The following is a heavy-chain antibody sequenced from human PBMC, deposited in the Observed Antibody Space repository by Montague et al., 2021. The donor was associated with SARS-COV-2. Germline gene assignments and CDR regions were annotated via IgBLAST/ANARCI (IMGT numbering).Heavy chain of an antibody. CDR3: ARRYGTTVENRAFDF. D-gene: IGHD4-23*01. J-gene: IGHJ4*02. V-gene: IGHV2-70*01. Sequence: PALVKPTQTLTLTCTFSGFSLSTSGMCVSWIRQPPGKALEWLTLIDWDDDKYYSTSLKTRLTISKDTSKNQVVLTMTNMDPVDTATYYCARRYGTTVENRAFDFWGQGTLVTVSS. CDR2: IDWDDDK. CDR1: GFSLSTSGMC.